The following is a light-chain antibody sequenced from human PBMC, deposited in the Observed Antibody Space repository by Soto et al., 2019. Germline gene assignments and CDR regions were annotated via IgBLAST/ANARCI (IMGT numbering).Light chain of an antibody. J-gene: IGKJ5*01. CDR2: GAS. Sequence: EIVMTQSTDTLFVSLGEGATLSWRASQSVSSHLAWYQHKHGQAPRLLIYGASTRASGIPARFSGSGYETDFNLTISSLQSEDSAVYYCQQYGSPPITFGQGTRLEIK. V-gene: IGKV3-15*01. CDR3: QQYGSPPIT. CDR1: QSVSSH.